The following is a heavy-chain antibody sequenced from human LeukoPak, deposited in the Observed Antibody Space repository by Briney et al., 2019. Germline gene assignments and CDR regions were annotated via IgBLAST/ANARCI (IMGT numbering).Heavy chain of an antibody. J-gene: IGHJ4*02. V-gene: IGHV4-34*01. CDR2: INQSGST. CDR3: SRRGQLPFDY. CDR1: GGSFSGYY. Sequence: TSETLSLTCAVYGGSFSGYYWSWIRQPPGKGLEWIGEINQSGSTNYNPSLKSRVTILVDTSKNQFSLKLSSMTAADTAVYYCSRRGQLPFDYWGQGTLVTVSS. D-gene: IGHD2-2*01.